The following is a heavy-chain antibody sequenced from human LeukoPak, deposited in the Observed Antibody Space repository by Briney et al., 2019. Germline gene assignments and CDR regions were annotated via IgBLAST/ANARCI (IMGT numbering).Heavy chain of an antibody. D-gene: IGHD2-15*01. CDR3: AKGEGYCSAGTCYRYFDL. J-gene: IGHJ2*01. Sequence: GGSLRLSCAASGFTFSSYGMKWVRQAPGKGLEWVSYISSYSSTRYYADSVKGRFTISRDNAKNSLYLQMNSLRAEDTAVYYCAKGEGYCSAGTCYRYFDLWGRGTLVTVSS. CDR2: ISSYSSTR. V-gene: IGHV3-48*01. CDR1: GFTFSSYG.